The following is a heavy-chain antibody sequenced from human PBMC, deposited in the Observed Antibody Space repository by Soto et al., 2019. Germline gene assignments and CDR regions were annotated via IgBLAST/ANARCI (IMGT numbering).Heavy chain of an antibody. CDR2: VSRGGST. CDR1: GFTFTSYA. D-gene: IGHD2-15*01. J-gene: IGHJ4*02. V-gene: IGHV3-23*04. Sequence: EVQLVESGGGLVQPEGSLRLSCAASGFTFTSYAMGWVRQAPGKGLECVSVVSRGGSTHYADSVTGRFIVSRDNSKNTVSLQMNSLRADDTAVYYCAKRRGAGGHFDYWGQGALVTVSS. CDR3: AKRRGAGGHFDY.